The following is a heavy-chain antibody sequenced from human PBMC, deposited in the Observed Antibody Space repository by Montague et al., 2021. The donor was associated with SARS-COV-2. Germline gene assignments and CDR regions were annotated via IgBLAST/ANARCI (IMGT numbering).Heavy chain of an antibody. V-gene: IGHV4-59*01. CDR2: VYTAVRT. Sequence: SETLSLTCNVSGASITDYYWNWLRQSPGKRLEWIGYVYTAVRTSYNPSLKGRVTISLDTSKNQISLKLTSMTAADAAVYFCARRAAGGLFYFDYWGLGTLVSVSS. CDR1: GASITDYY. D-gene: IGHD6-13*01. CDR3: ARRAAGGLFYFDY. J-gene: IGHJ4*02.